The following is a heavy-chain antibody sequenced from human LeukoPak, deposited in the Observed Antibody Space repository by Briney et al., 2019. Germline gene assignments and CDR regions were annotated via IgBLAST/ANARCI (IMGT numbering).Heavy chain of an antibody. CDR2: IKQDGSEK. J-gene: IGHJ6*03. V-gene: IGHV3-7*01. D-gene: IGHD1-26*01. CDR3: AREGGDRLPSYYYYYMDV. CDR1: GFTFSSYW. Sequence: GGSLRLSCAASGFTFSSYWMSWVRQAPGKGLEWVANIKQDGSEKYYVDSVKGRFTISRDNAKNSLYLQMNSLRAEDTAVYYCAREGGDRLPSYYYYYMDVWGRGTTVTVSS.